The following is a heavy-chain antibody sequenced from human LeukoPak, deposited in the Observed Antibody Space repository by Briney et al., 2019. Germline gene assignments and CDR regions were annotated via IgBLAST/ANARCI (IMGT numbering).Heavy chain of an antibody. CDR2: ISSSSNYI. Sequence: GGSLRLSCAASGFIFNSYTMNWVRQAPGKGLEWVSSISSSSNYIYYADSVKGRFTISRDNAKNSLFLQMNSLRAEDTAVYYCAREAVGFDYWGQGTLVTVSS. V-gene: IGHV3-21*06. CDR1: GFIFNSYT. CDR3: AREAVGFDY. D-gene: IGHD2-15*01. J-gene: IGHJ4*02.